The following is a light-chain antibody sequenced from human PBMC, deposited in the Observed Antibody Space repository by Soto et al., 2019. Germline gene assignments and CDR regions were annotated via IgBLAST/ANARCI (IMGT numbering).Light chain of an antibody. CDR3: QQYNNWWT. V-gene: IGKV3-15*01. J-gene: IGKJ1*01. Sequence: EIVMTQSPATLSVSPGERATLSCRASQSVSSNLAWYQQTPGQAPRLLIYGASTRATGIPARFSGSGSGTESTLTISSLQSEDFAVYYCQQYNNWWTFGQGTKVEIK. CDR2: GAS. CDR1: QSVSSN.